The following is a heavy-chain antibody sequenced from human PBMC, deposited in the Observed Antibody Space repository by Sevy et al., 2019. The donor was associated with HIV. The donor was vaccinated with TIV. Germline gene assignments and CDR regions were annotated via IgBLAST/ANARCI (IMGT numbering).Heavy chain of an antibody. J-gene: IGHJ4*02. CDR2: LYLGGST. Sequence: GGSLRLSCAASGLIVSSNFMSWVRQAPGKGLVWVSVLYLGGSTYYADSVKGRFTISRDDSKNTLYLQMNSLRAEDTAVYFCARGKHISDYYGSFDYWGQGTLVTVSS. CDR3: ARGKHISDYYGSFDY. V-gene: IGHV3-53*01. CDR1: GLIVSSNF. D-gene: IGHD3-3*01.